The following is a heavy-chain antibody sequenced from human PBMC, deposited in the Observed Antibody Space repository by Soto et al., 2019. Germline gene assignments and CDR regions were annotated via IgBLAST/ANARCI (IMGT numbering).Heavy chain of an antibody. J-gene: IGHJ4*01. CDR3: ATGFLGLGTGCNCQLDC. V-gene: IGHV3-33*01. CDR2: IWYHGIDK. CDR1: GFTFSRQA. Sequence: QVQLVESGGGVVQPERSLRLSCAASGFTFSRQAMHWVRQAPGRGLEWVAVIWYHGIDKYYADSVKGRFTISRDNSKNTVYLQMKSRRGDDTAVYYGATGFLGLGTGCNCQLDCWGHGTLVTVSS. D-gene: IGHD1-20*01.